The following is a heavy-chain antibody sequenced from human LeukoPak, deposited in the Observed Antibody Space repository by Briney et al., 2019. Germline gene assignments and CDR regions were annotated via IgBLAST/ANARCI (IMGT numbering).Heavy chain of an antibody. Sequence: GGSLRLSCAASRFTFSSYGMHWVRQAPGKGLEWVAVIWYDGSNKYYADSVKGRFTISRDNSKNTLYLQMNSLRAEDTAVYYCAKDAVEYSSPNWFDPWGQGTLVTVSS. D-gene: IGHD6-6*01. CDR3: AKDAVEYSSPNWFDP. V-gene: IGHV3-33*06. J-gene: IGHJ5*02. CDR2: IWYDGSNK. CDR1: RFTFSSYG.